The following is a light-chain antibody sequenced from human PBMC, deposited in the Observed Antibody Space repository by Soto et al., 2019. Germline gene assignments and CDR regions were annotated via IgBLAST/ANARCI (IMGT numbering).Light chain of an antibody. CDR3: QQRSNGGT. CDR1: QSVSSY. J-gene: IGKJ1*01. Sequence: EIVLTQSPATLSLSPGERATLSCRASQSVSSYLAWYQQKPGQAPRLLIYDASNRATGIPARFSGSGSGTDFTLTISSLEPEDFAVYYCQQRSNGGTFGQGTKVAIK. V-gene: IGKV3-11*01. CDR2: DAS.